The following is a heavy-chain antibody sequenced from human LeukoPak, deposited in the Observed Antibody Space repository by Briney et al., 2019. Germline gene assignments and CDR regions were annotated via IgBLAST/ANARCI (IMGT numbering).Heavy chain of an antibody. J-gene: IGHJ6*03. CDR1: GYTLNVYY. CDR2: NSAYNGNT. V-gene: IGHV1-18*01. D-gene: IGHD1-1*01. CDR3: AREKGILERELYYYYYMDV. Sequence: GASVKVSCKASGYTLNVYYIHWVRQAPGQGREWMGWNSAYNGNTNYAQKLQGRVTITTETSTSTPYMELKILRSDDTAVYYCAREKGILERELYYYYYMDVWGKGTTVTVSS.